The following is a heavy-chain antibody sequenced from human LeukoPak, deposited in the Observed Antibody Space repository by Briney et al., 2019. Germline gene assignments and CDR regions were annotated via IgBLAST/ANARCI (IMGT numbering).Heavy chain of an antibody. CDR3: ARDPRHNYGS. CDR1: GFTLSSYV. V-gene: IGHV3-23*01. Sequence: GGSLRLSCAASGFTLSSYVMSWVRQAPGKGLEWVSVISVSGSSTYYTDSVKGRFSIFRDNSKNTLFLQVDSLRAEDTAVYYCARDPRHNYGSWGQGTLVTVSS. D-gene: IGHD5-18*01. CDR2: ISVSGSST. J-gene: IGHJ5*02.